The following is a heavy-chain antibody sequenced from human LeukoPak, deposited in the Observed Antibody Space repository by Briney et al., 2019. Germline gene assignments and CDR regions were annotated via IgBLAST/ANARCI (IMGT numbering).Heavy chain of an antibody. CDR2: IGLSGYPL. CDR1: GFPFSRFY. J-gene: IGHJ4*02. V-gene: IGHV3-11*04. CDR3: ARRDFSSGSFSY. Sequence: GGSLRLSCAVSGFPFSRFYMSWIRQAPGKGLEWISYIGLSGYPLDYADSVRGRFTISRDNAKNSLYLEMNSLRAEDTAVYYCARRDFSSGSFSYWGQGTLVTVSS. D-gene: IGHD3-22*01.